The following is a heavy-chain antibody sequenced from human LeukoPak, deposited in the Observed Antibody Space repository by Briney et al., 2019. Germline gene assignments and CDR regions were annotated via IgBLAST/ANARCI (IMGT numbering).Heavy chain of an antibody. CDR3: ARLSEWLRVDWFDP. D-gene: IGHD5-12*01. V-gene: IGHV4-59*12. CDR1: GGSISSYY. Sequence: PSETLSLTCTVSGGSISSYYWSWIRQPPGKGLEWIGYIYYSGSTNYNPSLKSRVTISVDTSKNQFSLKLSSVTAADTAVYYCARLSEWLRVDWFDPWGQGTLVTVSS. J-gene: IGHJ5*02. CDR2: IYYSGST.